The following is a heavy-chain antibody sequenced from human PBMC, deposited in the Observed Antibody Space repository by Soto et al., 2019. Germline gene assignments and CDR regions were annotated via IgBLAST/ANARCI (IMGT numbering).Heavy chain of an antibody. J-gene: IGHJ4*02. CDR2: IHSGGST. Sequence: LRLSCAASGFTVSSNYMSWVRQAPGKGLEWVSVIHSGGSTYYADSVKGRFTISRDNSKNTLYLQMNSLRAEDTAVYYCASLSGGWLQSTDDYWGQGTLVTVSS. CDR1: GFTVSSNY. CDR3: ASLSGGWLQSTDDY. V-gene: IGHV3-53*01. D-gene: IGHD3-16*01.